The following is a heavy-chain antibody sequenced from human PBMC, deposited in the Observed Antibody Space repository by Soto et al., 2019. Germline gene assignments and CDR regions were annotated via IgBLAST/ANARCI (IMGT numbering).Heavy chain of an antibody. Sequence: SGGSLRLSCAASGFTFSSYSMNWVRQAPGKGLEWVSSISSSSSYIYYADSVKGRFTISRDNAKNSLYLQMNSLRAEDTAVYYCARDHGPNGDPGYDAFDIWGQGTMVTV. CDR2: ISSSSSYI. V-gene: IGHV3-21*01. CDR3: ARDHGPNGDPGYDAFDI. J-gene: IGHJ3*02. D-gene: IGHD4-17*01. CDR1: GFTFSSYS.